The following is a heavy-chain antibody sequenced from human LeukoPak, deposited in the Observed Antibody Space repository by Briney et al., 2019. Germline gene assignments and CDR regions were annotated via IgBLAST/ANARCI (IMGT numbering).Heavy chain of an antibody. CDR2: IRYDGSNK. CDR1: GFTFSSYG. J-gene: IGHJ4*02. D-gene: IGHD1-26*01. CDR3: AKAGIVGATDEYYFDY. V-gene: IGHV3-30*02. Sequence: PGGSLRLSCAASGFTFSSYGMHWVRQAPGKGLEWVAFIRYDGSNKYYADSVKGRFTISRDNSKNTLYLQMNSLRAEDTAVCYCAKAGIVGATDEYYFDYWGQGTLVTVSS.